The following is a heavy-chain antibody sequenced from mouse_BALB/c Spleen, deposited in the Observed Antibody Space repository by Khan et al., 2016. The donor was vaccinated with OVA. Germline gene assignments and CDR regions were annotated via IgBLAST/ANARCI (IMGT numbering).Heavy chain of an antibody. CDR2: INTHSGMP. CDR3: ARYGDFFDY. Sequence: QIQLVQSGPELKKPGETVRISCKASGYTFTTAGIQWVQEMPGKGLKWIGWINTHSGMPKYADDFKGRFAFSLETSARTAYLQITNLKNEDTATYFCARYGDFFDYWGQGTTLTVSS. D-gene: IGHD1-1*01. V-gene: IGHV9-4*02. J-gene: IGHJ2*01. CDR1: GYTFTTAG.